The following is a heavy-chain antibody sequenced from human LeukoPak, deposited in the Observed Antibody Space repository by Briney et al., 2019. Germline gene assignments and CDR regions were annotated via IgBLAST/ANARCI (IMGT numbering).Heavy chain of an antibody. Sequence: SETLSLTCAVYGGSFSGYYWSWIRQPPGKGLEWIGEINHSGSTNYNPSLKSRVTISVDTSKNQFSLKLSSVTAADTAFYYCARETTGLARYFDYWGQGTLVTVSS. J-gene: IGHJ4*02. D-gene: IGHD4-11*01. CDR3: ARETTGLARYFDY. CDR2: INHSGST. V-gene: IGHV4-34*01. CDR1: GGSFSGYY.